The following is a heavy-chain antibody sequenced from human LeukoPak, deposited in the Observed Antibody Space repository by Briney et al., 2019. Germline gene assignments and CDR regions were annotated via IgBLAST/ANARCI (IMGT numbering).Heavy chain of an antibody. J-gene: IGHJ4*02. Sequence: PGGSLRLSCVGSGFTFSRYWLNWVRQAPGKGLEWVGRIKSKAGGETIDYAAPVKGRFTFSRDDSKNMLYLQMNSLKSEDTAVYYCSTLTSRGLSDSWGQGTLVTVSS. CDR2: IKSKAGGETI. CDR3: STLTSRGLSDS. CDR1: GFTFSRYW. V-gene: IGHV3-15*07. D-gene: IGHD1-20*01.